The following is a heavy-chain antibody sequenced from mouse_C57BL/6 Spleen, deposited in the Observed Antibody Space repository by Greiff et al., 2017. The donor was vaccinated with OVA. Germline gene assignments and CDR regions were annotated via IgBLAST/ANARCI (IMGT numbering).Heavy chain of an antibody. CDR3: ARPPYYGSSYWYFDV. CDR2: IDPSDSEN. J-gene: IGHJ1*03. Sequence: QVQLQQPGAELVRPGSSVKLSCKASGYTFTSYWMHWVKQRPIQGLEWIGNIDPSDSENHYNQKFKDKATLTVDKSSSTAYMQLSSLTSEDSAVYYCARPPYYGSSYWYFDVWGTGTTVTVSS. D-gene: IGHD1-1*01. CDR1: GYTFTSYW. V-gene: IGHV1-52*01.